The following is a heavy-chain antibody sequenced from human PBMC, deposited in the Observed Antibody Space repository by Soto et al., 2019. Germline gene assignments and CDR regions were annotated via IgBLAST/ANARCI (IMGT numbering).Heavy chain of an antibody. V-gene: IGHV4-61*01. CDR3: ASSGGHCSGGSCYSQRGPRYFDY. Sequence: PSETLSLTCTVSGGSFKSGSYSWSWIRQPPGKGLEWIGYVYHTGRTSYNPSLKSRVTISVDTSKNQFSLKLSSVTAADTAVYYCASSGGHCSGGSCYSQRGPRYFDYWGQGTLVTVSS. J-gene: IGHJ4*02. CDR1: GGSFKSGSYS. D-gene: IGHD2-15*01. CDR2: VYHTGRT.